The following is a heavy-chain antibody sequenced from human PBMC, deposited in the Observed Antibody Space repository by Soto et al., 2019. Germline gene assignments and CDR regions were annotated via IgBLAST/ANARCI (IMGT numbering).Heavy chain of an antibody. D-gene: IGHD1-26*01. V-gene: IGHV1-8*01. Sequence: QAQLVQSGAEVKKPGASVKVSCKASGYTFTGYDINWVRQATGQGLEWMGWMNPNSGNTGYAQNFQGRVTMTRDTSKTTAYMELTSLRDDESAVYYCAGEKVGTTGIDFWGQGTLVTVSS. CDR2: MNPNSGNT. CDR3: AGEKVGTTGIDF. J-gene: IGHJ4*02. CDR1: GYTFTGYD.